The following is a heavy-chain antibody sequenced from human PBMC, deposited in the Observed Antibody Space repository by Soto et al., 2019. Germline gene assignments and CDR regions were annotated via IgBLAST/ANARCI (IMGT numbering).Heavy chain of an antibody. D-gene: IGHD5-12*01. J-gene: IGHJ6*02. CDR1: GFTFSSYS. CDR3: AREGGYSGFSSYYYYGMDV. Sequence: EVQLVESGGGLVQPGGSLRLSCAASGFTFSSYSMNWVRQAPGKGLEWVSYISSGGSTIYYADAAKGRFTISRDNAKNSLYLQMNSLRDEDTAVYYCAREGGYSGFSSYYYYGMDVWGQGTTVTVSS. CDR2: ISSGGSTI. V-gene: IGHV3-48*02.